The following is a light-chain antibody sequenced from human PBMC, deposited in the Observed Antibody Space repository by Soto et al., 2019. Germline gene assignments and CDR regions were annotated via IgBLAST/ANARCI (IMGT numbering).Light chain of an antibody. V-gene: IGLV1-44*01. CDR3: AAWDDTVRSYV. CDR1: ISNIGGNT. J-gene: IGLJ1*01. CDR2: TNN. Sequence: QLVLTQPPSASGTPGQRVTISCSGSISNIGGNTVNWYQQLPGTAPKLLMYTNNQRPSGVPDRFSGSKSGTSASLAISGLQSEDEADYYCAAWDDTVRSYVFGTGTKLTVL.